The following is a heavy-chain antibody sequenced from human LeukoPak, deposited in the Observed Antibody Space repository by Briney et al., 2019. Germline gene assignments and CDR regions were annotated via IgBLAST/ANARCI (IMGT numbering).Heavy chain of an antibody. CDR1: GFTSTDYA. D-gene: IGHD4-17*01. Sequence: GVSLRLSCAASGFTSTDYAMNWVRQAPGKGVEWLLGISYGGDNTYYADSVKGRFTISRDNPRNTLNLALNSLRAEDTAVYYCAKDPHPYGDSVGGYHFDYWGQGTLVTVSS. CDR2: ISYGGDNT. CDR3: AKDPHPYGDSVGGYHFDY. V-gene: IGHV3-23*01. J-gene: IGHJ4*02.